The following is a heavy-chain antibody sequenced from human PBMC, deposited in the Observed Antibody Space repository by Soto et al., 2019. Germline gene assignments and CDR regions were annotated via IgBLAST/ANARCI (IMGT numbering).Heavy chain of an antibody. CDR2: ISVYNGNT. CDR1: GYSFATSG. V-gene: IGHV1-18*01. CDR3: ARAGQYYDASGYAD. J-gene: IGHJ4*02. D-gene: IGHD3-22*01. Sequence: QVKLVQSGTEVKKPGASIKVSCKASGYSFATSGMTWIRQAPGQGLEWMGWISVYNGNTNYDQNLQDRVTMTTDKYTNTAYLEVRNLRSDDTSVYYCARAGQYYDASGYADWGQGTLVTVSS.